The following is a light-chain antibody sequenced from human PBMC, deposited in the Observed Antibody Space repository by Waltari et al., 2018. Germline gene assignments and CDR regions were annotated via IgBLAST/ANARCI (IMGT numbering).Light chain of an antibody. CDR3: QTGGHGTWV. J-gene: IGLJ3*02. Sequence: QLVLTQSPSASASLGASVKLTCTLSRGHSSNVIAWLQQQPEKGPRDLMKVNSDGSHSKGDEIPDRFSGSSSGAERYLTISSLQSEDEADYYCQTGGHGTWVFGGGTKLTVL. CDR2: VNSDGSH. CDR1: RGHSSNV. V-gene: IGLV4-69*01.